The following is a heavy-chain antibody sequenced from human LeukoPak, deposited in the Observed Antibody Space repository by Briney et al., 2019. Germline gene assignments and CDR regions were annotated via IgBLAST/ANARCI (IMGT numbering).Heavy chain of an antibody. CDR1: GFTFSSRDW. CDR2: IKQDGSEK. J-gene: IGHJ3*02. V-gene: IGHV3-7*01. CDR3: ARDLQCGGDCHYDAFDI. Sequence: GSLRLSCVASGFTFSSRDWMTWVRQAPGKGLEWVANIKQDGSEKNYVDSVKGRFTISRDNAKNSVDLQMNSLRVEDTSVFYCARDLQCGGDCHYDAFDIWGQGTMVTVSS. D-gene: IGHD2-21*02.